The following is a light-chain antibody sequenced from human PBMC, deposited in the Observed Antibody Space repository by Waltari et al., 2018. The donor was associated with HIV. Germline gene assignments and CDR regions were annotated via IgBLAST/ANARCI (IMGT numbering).Light chain of an antibody. V-gene: IGLV1-51*01. CDR2: DTY. J-gene: IGLJ3*02. CDR1: SSAIGSYH. Sequence: QSVLTQPPSVSAAPGQKVTMSCPGCSSAIGSYHVSWYQQFPGTAPRRLIFDTYKRPSGIPDRFSASKSGTSATLDITGLQTGDEADYYCATWDNSLSIGVFGGGTKLTVL. CDR3: ATWDNSLSIGV.